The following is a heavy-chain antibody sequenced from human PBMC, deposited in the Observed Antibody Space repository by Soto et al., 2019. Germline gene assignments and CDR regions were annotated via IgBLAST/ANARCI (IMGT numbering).Heavy chain of an antibody. J-gene: IGHJ4*02. CDR1: GFTFSSYT. CDR3: VRGEVSTDY. CDR2: ISFSGSYI. Sequence: EVQLVESGGGLVQPGGSLRLSCAASGFTFSSYTMNWVRQAPGKGLEWVSSISFSGSYIYYADSLKGRFTISRDNAKNSLYLQMHSLRAEDKAVYYCVRGEVSTDYWGQGTLVTVSS. V-gene: IGHV3-21*01. D-gene: IGHD2-8*01.